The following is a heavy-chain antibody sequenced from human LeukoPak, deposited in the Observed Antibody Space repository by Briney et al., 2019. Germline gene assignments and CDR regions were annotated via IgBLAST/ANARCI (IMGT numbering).Heavy chain of an antibody. CDR3: ARGDEYSGYDFADTDAFDI. V-gene: IGHV1-69*13. J-gene: IGHJ3*02. Sequence: GASVKVSCKASGGTFSSYAISWVRQAPGQGLEWMGGIIPIFGTANYAQKFQGRVTITADESTGTAYMELSSLRSEDTAVYYCARGDEYSGYDFADTDAFDIWAKGQWSPSLQ. CDR2: IIPIFGTA. D-gene: IGHD5-12*01. CDR1: GGTFSSYA.